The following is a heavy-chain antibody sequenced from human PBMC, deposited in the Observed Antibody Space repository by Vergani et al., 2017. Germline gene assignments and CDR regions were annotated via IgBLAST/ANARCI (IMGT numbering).Heavy chain of an antibody. CDR1: GGSISSGGYY. V-gene: IGHV4-31*03. D-gene: IGHD2-2*01. Sequence: QVQLQESGPGLVKPSQTLSLTCTVSGGSISSGGYYWSWIRQRPGKGLEWIGYIYYSGSTYYNPSLKSRVTISVDTSKNQFSLKLSSVTAADTAVYYCARTSTVDIVVVPAAPEYGDAFDIWGQGTLVTVSS. CDR3: ARTSTVDIVVVPAAPEYGDAFDI. CDR2: IYYSGST. J-gene: IGHJ3*02.